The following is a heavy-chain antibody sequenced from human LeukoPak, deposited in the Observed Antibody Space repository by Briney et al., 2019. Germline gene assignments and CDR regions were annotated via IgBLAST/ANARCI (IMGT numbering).Heavy chain of an antibody. CDR1: GYTFTSYD. Sequence: ASVKVSCKASGYTFTSYDINWVRHATGQGLEWMGWMNPNSGNRGYAQKFQGRVTMTRSTSISTAYMELSSLRLEDTAVYYCTRSVRNGHIDYWGQGTLVTVPS. V-gene: IGHV1-8*01. CDR3: TRSVRNGHIDY. J-gene: IGHJ4*02. CDR2: MNPNSGNR. D-gene: IGHD2-21*01.